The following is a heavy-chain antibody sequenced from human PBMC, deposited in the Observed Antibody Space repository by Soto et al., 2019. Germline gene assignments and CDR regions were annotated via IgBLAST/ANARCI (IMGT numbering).Heavy chain of an antibody. CDR3: VRGPLVIAVVPAAMLY. CDR1: GFTFSSYW. D-gene: IGHD2-2*03. CDR2: INNDGSDT. V-gene: IGHV3-74*01. J-gene: IGHJ4*02. Sequence: EVQLVESGGGLVQPGGSLRLSCAASGFTFSSYWMHWVRQAPGKGLVWVSRINNDGSDTNYADSVMGRFTISRDNARNTLYLQMDSLRAEETAVYYCVRGPLVIAVVPAAMLYWGQGTLVTVSS.